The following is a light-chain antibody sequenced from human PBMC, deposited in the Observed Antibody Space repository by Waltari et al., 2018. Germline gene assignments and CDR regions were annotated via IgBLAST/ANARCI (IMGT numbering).Light chain of an antibody. V-gene: IGKV1-5*03. J-gene: IGKJ1*01. CDR2: EAS. CDR1: ESISSW. Sequence: ETQMTQSPSTLSASAGDRVTIHCRASESISSWSAWYQQKPGRAPKLLVYEASSLERGVPSRFSGGGFGTEFTLTISGLQPDDFATYYCQQYAGSPWTFGQGTKVEIK. CDR3: QQYAGSPWT.